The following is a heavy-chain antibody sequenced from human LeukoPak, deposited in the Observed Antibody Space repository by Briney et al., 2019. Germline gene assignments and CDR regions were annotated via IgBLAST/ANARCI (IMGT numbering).Heavy chain of an antibody. CDR2: ISYDGSNK. J-gene: IGHJ5*02. V-gene: IGHV3-30*04. CDR3: ARDRIVVVVAALHVGFDP. Sequence: GGSLRLSCAASGFTFSSYAMHWVRQAPGKGLEWVAVISYDGSNKYYADSVKGRFTISRDYSKDTLYLQMNSLRAEDTAVYYCARDRIVVVVAALHVGFDPWGQGTLVTVSS. CDR1: GFTFSSYA. D-gene: IGHD2-15*01.